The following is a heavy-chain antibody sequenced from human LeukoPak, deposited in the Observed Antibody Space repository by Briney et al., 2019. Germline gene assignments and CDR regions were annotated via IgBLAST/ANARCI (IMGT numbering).Heavy chain of an antibody. CDR1: GGSTSSGSYY. Sequence: SQTLSLTCTVSGGSTSSGSYYWSWIRQPAGKGLEWIGRIYTSGSTNYNPSLKSRVTISVDTSKNQFSLKLSSVTAADTAVYYCARAGYYYDSSGYYHDYWGQGTLVTVSS. V-gene: IGHV4-61*02. CDR3: ARAGYYYDSSGYYHDY. CDR2: IYTSGST. J-gene: IGHJ4*02. D-gene: IGHD3-22*01.